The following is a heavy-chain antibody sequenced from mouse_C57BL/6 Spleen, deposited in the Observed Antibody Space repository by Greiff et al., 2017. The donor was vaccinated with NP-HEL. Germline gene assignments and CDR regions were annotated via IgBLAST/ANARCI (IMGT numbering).Heavy chain of an antibody. CDR3: ARSPYYYGSDY. CDR1: GFTFSDYG. J-gene: IGHJ2*01. CDR2: ISSGSSTI. V-gene: IGHV5-17*01. Sequence: DVKLVESGGGLVKPGGSLKLSCAASGFTFSDYGMHWVRQAPEKGLEWVAYISSGSSTIYYADTVKGRFTISRDNAKNTLFLQMTSLRSEDTAMYYCARSPYYYGSDYWGQGTTLTVSS. D-gene: IGHD1-1*01.